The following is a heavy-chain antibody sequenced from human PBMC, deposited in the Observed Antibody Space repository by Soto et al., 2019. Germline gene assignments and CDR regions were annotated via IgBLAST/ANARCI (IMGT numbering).Heavy chain of an antibody. D-gene: IGHD3-16*01. Sequence: SETLSLTSAVSGGSIGGGGYSWSWIRQPPGKGLEWIGYIYHSGSTYYNPSLKSRVTISVDRSKNQFSLKLSSVTAADTAVYYCTRGLVPIPHYRGQGTVVTVSS. V-gene: IGHV4-30-2*01. CDR3: TRGLVPIPHY. CDR1: GGSIGGGGYS. CDR2: IYHSGST. J-gene: IGHJ4*02.